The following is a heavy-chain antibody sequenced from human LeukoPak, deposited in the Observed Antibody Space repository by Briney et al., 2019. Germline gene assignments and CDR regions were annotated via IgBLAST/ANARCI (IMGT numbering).Heavy chain of an antibody. D-gene: IGHD2-2*01. CDR1: GFTFNNYG. J-gene: IGHJ4*02. CDR2: ISYDGRNK. V-gene: IGHV3-30*18. CDR3: AKGPLRGTAAAIDY. Sequence: GGSLRLSCAASGFTFNNYGMHWVRQAPGKGLEWVAVISYDGRNKHYPDSVKGRFTISRDIPTATLWLQMDSLRTEDTAVYYCAKGPLRGTAAAIDYWGQGTLVTVSS.